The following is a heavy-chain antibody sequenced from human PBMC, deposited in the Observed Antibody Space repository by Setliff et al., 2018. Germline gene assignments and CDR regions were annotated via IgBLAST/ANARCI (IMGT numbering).Heavy chain of an antibody. V-gene: IGHV3-15*01. CDR3: TTDHFTIFGVVSILGVGGY. J-gene: IGHJ4*02. CDR1: GFTFSNAW. D-gene: IGHD3-3*01. CDR2: IKSKTDGGTT. Sequence: PGGSLRLSCAASGFTFSNAWMSWVRQAPGKGLEWVGRIKSKTDGGTTDYAAPVKGRFTISRDDSKNTLYLQMNSLKTEDTAVYYCTTDHFTIFGVVSILGVGGYWGQGTMVTVSS.